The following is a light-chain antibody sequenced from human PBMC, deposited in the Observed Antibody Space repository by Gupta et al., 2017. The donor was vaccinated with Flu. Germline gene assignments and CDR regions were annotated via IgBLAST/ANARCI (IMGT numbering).Light chain of an antibody. CDR2: DAS. Sequence: PSSLSASVGDRVTITCQASQDISNYLNWYQQKPGKAPKLLIYDASSLETGVPSRFSGSGSGTDFTFTISSLQPEDIATYYCQQYDNLPYTFGQGTKLEIK. CDR1: QDISNY. V-gene: IGKV1-33*01. CDR3: QQYDNLPYT. J-gene: IGKJ2*01.